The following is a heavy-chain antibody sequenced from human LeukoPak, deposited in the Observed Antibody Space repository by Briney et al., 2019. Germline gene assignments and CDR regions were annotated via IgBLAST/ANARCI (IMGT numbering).Heavy chain of an antibody. CDR1: GGSPSSGGYV. V-gene: IGHV4-31*11. CDR2: ISHSGTS. D-gene: IGHD5-24*01. CDR3: ARERRDGHNYSDF. J-gene: IGHJ4*02. Sequence: SQTLSLTCAVSGGSPSSGGYVWGWLRQYPGKGLDWIACISHSGTSYYHPSLKSRVTISVDTSRNQFSLELSSVTAADTAVYFCARERRDGHNYSDFWGQGALVTVSS.